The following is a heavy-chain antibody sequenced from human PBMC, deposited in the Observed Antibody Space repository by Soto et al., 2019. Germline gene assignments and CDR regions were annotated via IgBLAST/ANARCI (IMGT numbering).Heavy chain of an antibody. D-gene: IGHD3-16*01. CDR1: GYSFSNYN. Sequence: GASVKVSCKSSGYSFSNYNVCWVRQAPGQGLEWLGWISGYNGNTNYAQKLQGRVTMTTDSFTSTAYMELRSLRSDDTAVYYCARDKVWGGFDIWGQGTMVTVSS. V-gene: IGHV1-18*01. J-gene: IGHJ3*02. CDR3: ARDKVWGGFDI. CDR2: ISGYNGNT.